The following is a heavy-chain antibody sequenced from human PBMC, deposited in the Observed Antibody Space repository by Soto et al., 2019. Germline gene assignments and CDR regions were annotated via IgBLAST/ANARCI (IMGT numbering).Heavy chain of an antibody. CDR3: AREFGSGPFDY. J-gene: IGHJ4*02. V-gene: IGHV3-33*01. CDR1: GFTFSSYG. Sequence: QVQLVESGGGVVQPGRSLRLSCAASGFTFSSYGMHWVRQAPGKGLEWVAVIWNDGSNKYNADSVKGRFTISRDNSKNTLYLQMNSLRAEDTAVYYCAREFGSGPFDYWGQGTLVTVSS. D-gene: IGHD3-3*01. CDR2: IWNDGSNK.